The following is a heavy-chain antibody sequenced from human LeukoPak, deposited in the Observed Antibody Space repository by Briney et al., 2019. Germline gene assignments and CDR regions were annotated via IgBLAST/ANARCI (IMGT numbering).Heavy chain of an antibody. CDR1: GGTFSSYA. D-gene: IGHD6-19*01. J-gene: IGHJ4*02. CDR2: IIPIFGTA. Sequence: ASVKVSCKASGGTFSSYAISWVRQAPGQGLEWMGGIIPIFGTANYAQKFQGRVTITTDESTSTAYMELSSLRSEDTAVYYCARLPPIISGWPGYYFDYWGQGTLVTVSS. CDR3: ARLPPIISGWPGYYFDY. V-gene: IGHV1-69*05.